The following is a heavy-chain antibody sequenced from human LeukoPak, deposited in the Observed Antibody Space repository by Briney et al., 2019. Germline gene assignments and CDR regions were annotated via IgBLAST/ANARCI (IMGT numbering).Heavy chain of an antibody. D-gene: IGHD1-14*01. CDR3: ARDKITGPTNFDS. CDR2: MRQDGGEI. Sequence: GGSLRLSCEASGFTFSLYWIAWVRQAPGKEPEWVANMRQDGGEIYYVDSVKGRFTISRDNARNFLYLQMNSLRVEDTAVYYCARDKITGPTNFDSWGQGTLVTVSS. CDR1: GFTFSLYW. V-gene: IGHV3-7*01. J-gene: IGHJ4*02.